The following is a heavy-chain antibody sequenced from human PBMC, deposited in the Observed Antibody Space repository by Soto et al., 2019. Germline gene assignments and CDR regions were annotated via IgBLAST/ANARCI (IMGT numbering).Heavy chain of an antibody. V-gene: IGHV4-39*01. Sequence: QLQLQESGPGLVKPSETLSLTCTVSGGSISSSSYYCGWIRQPPVKGLEWIGSIYYSGSTYYNPSLKRRVTIPVDTSKNQFSLKLSSVTAAYTAVYYCARTFIPINWFDPWGQGTLVTVSS. CDR1: GGSISSSSYY. CDR2: IYYSGST. J-gene: IGHJ5*02. CDR3: ARTFIPINWFDP.